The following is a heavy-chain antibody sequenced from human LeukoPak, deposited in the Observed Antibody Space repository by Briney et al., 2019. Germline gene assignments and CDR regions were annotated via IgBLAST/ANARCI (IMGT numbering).Heavy chain of an antibody. V-gene: IGHV1-24*01. J-gene: IGHJ4*02. CDR1: GYTLTELS. CDR2: FDPEDGET. CDR3: ARAFGSGSHHSYYFDY. D-gene: IGHD3-10*01. Sequence: ASVKVSCKVSGYTLTELSMHWVRQAPGKGLEWMGGFDPEDGETIYAQKFQGRVTMTRDTSTSTVYMELSSLRSEDTAVYYCARAFGSGSHHSYYFDYWGQGTLVTVSS.